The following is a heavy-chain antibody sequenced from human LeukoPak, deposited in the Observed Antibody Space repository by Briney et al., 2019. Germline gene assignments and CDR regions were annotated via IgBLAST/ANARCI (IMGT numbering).Heavy chain of an antibody. J-gene: IGHJ6*02. CDR3: AREEVDGVVVPAARAGYYGMDV. CDR2: ISYDGSNK. CDR1: GFTFSSYA. D-gene: IGHD2-2*01. Sequence: PGGSLRLSCAASGFTFSSYAMHWVRQAPGKGLEWVAVISYDGSNKYCADSVKGRFTISRDNSKNTLYLQMNSRRAEDTAVYYCAREEVDGVVVPAARAGYYGMDVWGQGTTVTVSS. V-gene: IGHV3-30*04.